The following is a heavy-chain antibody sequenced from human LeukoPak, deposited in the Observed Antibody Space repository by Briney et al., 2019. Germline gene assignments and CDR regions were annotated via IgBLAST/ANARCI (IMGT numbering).Heavy chain of an antibody. CDR2: VSLSGLT. D-gene: IGHD2-8*01. CDR1: GGSITSTNW. Sequence: SETLSLTCGVSGGSITSTNWWSWVRPPPGQGLEWIGEVSLSGLTNYNPSLSSRVIMALDTSKNHLSLHLTSVTAADTAVYYCSRENGAFSPFGYWGQGYLVTVLS. CDR3: SRENGAFSPFGY. J-gene: IGHJ4*02. V-gene: IGHV4-4*02.